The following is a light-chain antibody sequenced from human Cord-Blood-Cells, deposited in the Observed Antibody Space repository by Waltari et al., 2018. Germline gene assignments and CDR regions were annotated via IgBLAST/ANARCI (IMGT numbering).Light chain of an antibody. J-gene: IGLJ3*02. CDR3: CSYAVSSTWV. Sequence: QSALTQPASVSGSPGKSITTSCTGTSSAVGGYNLVSWYQQHPGKAPKIIIYEVSKRTSGVSNRFAGSMSSNTATLTIPGLPAEGVADYYCCSYAVSSTWVFGGGTKLTVL. CDR1: SSAVGGYNL. V-gene: IGLV2-23*02. CDR2: EVS.